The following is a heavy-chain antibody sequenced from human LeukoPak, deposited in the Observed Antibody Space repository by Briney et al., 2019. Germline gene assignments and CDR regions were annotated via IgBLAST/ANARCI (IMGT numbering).Heavy chain of an antibody. CDR1: GGTFSSSA. CDR2: IIPIFGTA. D-gene: IGHD1-26*01. V-gene: IGHV1-69*05. J-gene: IGHJ4*02. Sequence: GSSVKVSCKASGGTFSSSAISWVRQAPGQGLEWMGGIIPIFGTANYAQKFQGRVTITTDESTSTAYMELSSLRSEDTAVYYCATSYSGSYYSWGQGTLVTVSS. CDR3: ATSYSGSYYS.